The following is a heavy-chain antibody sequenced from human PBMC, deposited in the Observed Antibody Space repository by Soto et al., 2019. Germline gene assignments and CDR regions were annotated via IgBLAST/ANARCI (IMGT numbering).Heavy chain of an antibody. D-gene: IGHD2-8*01. CDR3: ASTCGCMLYHYYGMDV. CDR2: IIPIFGTA. V-gene: IGHV1-69*06. CDR1: GGTFSSYA. Sequence: QVQLVQSGAGVKKPGSSVKVSCKASGGTFSSYAISWVRQAPGQGLEWMGGIIPIFGTANYAQKFQGRVTITADKSTSTAYMELSSLRSEDTAVYYCASTCGCMLYHYYGMDVWGQGTTVTVSS. J-gene: IGHJ6*02.